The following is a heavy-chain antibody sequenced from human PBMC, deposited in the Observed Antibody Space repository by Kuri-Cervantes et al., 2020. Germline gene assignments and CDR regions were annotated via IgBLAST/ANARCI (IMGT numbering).Heavy chain of an antibody. V-gene: IGHV5-51*01. CDR3: AKGVDPNWFDP. D-gene: IGHD3-3*01. CDR1: AYFFTSHW. Sequence: GESLKISCKGSAYFFTSHWIGWVRQMPGKGLEWMGVIYPGDSDTRYSPTFQGQVTISADKSISTAYLQWSSLKASDTAMYYCAKGVDPNWFDPWGQGTLVTVSS. CDR2: IYPGDSDT. J-gene: IGHJ5*02.